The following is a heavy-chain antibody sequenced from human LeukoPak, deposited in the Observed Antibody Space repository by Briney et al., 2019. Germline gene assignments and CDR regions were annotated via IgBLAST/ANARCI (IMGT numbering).Heavy chain of an antibody. Sequence: GGSLRLSCAASGFTFSSYAMNWVRQAPGKGLEWVSYISSSGSSIYYADSVKGRFTISRDNAKNSLYLQMNSLRAEDTAVYYCARGPGGDRSYYYYYYLDVWAKGTTVTVSS. CDR1: GFTFSSYA. CDR2: ISSSGSSI. J-gene: IGHJ6*03. V-gene: IGHV3-48*03. CDR3: ARGPGGDRSYYYYYYLDV. D-gene: IGHD3-16*01.